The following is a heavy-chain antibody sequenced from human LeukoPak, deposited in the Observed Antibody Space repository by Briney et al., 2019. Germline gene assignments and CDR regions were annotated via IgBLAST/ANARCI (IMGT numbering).Heavy chain of an antibody. CDR3: ARHSEGYCSGGSCPTDAFDF. V-gene: IGHV5-51*01. CDR2: IYPGDSDT. Sequence: GESLQISCKGSGYSFTSYWIGWVRQMPGKGLEWMGIIYPGDSDTRYSPSFQGQVTISADKSISTAYLQWSSLKASDTAMYYCARHSEGYCSGGSCPTDAFDFWGQGTMVTVSS. D-gene: IGHD2-15*01. CDR1: GYSFTSYW. J-gene: IGHJ3*01.